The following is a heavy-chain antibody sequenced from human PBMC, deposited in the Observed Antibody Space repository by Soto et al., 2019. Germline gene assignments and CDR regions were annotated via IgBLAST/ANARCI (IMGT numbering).Heavy chain of an antibody. D-gene: IGHD3-10*01. V-gene: IGHV3-7*01. J-gene: IGHJ4*02. Sequence: PGGSLRLSCAASGFTFSNYWMAWVRQAPGKGLEWVANIKQDGSETNFVDSVKGRFTISRDNAKNSLHLQMNSLRAEDTAVYYCARALVHGGDFWGQGTPVTVSS. CDR2: IKQDGSET. CDR1: GFTFSNYW. CDR3: ARALVHGGDF.